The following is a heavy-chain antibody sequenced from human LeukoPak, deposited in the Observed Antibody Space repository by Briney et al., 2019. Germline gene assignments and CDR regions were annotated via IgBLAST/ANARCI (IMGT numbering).Heavy chain of an antibody. D-gene: IGHD6-19*01. Sequence: ASVKVSCKASGYTFTSYDINWVRQATGQGLEWMGWMNPNSGNTGYAQKLQGRVTMTTDTSTSTAYMELRSLRSDDTAVYYCARDLGIAVAGTWGYWGQGTLVTVSS. CDR2: MNPNSGNT. J-gene: IGHJ4*02. CDR1: GYTFTSYD. CDR3: ARDLGIAVAGTWGY. V-gene: IGHV1-8*01.